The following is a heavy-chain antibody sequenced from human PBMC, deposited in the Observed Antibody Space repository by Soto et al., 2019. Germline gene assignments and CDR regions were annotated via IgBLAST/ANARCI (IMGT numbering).Heavy chain of an antibody. D-gene: IGHD3-10*01. CDR3: ARQVVDGTVTGSGSFDY. CDR1: GGSISSSIYY. V-gene: IGHV4-39*01. J-gene: IGHJ4*02. Sequence: PSVTMSLTCTVSGGSISSSIYYWGWIRQPPGKGLEWIGSFYYSGSTYYYKSLKSRVTISGDTSENQISLKLSSVTAADTAVYYCARQVVDGTVTGSGSFDYWGQGTLVTVSS. CDR2: FYYSGST.